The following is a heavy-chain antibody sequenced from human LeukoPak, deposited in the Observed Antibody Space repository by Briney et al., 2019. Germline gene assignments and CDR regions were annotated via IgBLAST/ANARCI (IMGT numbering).Heavy chain of an antibody. CDR2: IKQDGSEK. CDR3: KYYFDY. CDR1: RFTFSDSY. J-gene: IGHJ4*02. D-gene: IGHD2/OR15-2a*01. Sequence: GGSLRLSCAASRFTFSDSYMSWIRQAPGKGLEWEANIKQDGSEKYYVDSVKGRFTISRDNAKNSLFLHYCARISVVTTVRSPKYYFDYWGQGTLVTVSS. V-gene: IGHV3-7*01.